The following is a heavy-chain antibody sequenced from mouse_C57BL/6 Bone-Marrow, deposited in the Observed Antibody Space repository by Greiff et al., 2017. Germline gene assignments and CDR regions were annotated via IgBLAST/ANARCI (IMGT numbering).Heavy chain of an antibody. CDR2: IYPRSGNT. CDR1: GYTFTSYG. J-gene: IGHJ1*03. Sequence: VQLQQSGAELARPGASVKLSCKASGYTFTSYGISWVKQRTGQGLEWIGEIYPRSGNTYYNEKFKGKATLTADKSSSTAYMELRSLTSEDSAVYFCARPTVVPNWYFDVWGTGTTVTVSS. D-gene: IGHD1-1*01. V-gene: IGHV1-81*01. CDR3: ARPTVVPNWYFDV.